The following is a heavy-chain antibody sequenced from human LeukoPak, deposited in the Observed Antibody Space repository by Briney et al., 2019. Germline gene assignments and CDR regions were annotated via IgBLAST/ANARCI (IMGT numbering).Heavy chain of an antibody. CDR2: IYYSGST. CDR3: ARGADSGYSSDN. Sequence: SETLSLTCTVSGGSISSGGYSWSWIRQPPGKGLEWIGYIYYSGSTYYNPSPKSRVTISVDTSKNQFSLKLSFVTAADTAVYYCARGADSGYSSDNWGQGTLVSVSS. J-gene: IGHJ4*02. CDR1: GGSISSGGYS. D-gene: IGHD3-9*01. V-gene: IGHV4-30-4*07.